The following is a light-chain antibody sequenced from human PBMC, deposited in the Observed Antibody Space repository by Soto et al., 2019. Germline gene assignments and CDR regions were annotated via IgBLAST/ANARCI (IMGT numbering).Light chain of an antibody. Sequence: DIQMTQFPSSLSASVEDRVTITCRASQTISTCLNWYQQKAGTAPKLLIYGASDLESGIPSRFSGSGSGTYFTLTISSLQPEDFAIYYCQQCLTTPRTFGQGTRVEI. CDR3: QQCLTTPRT. J-gene: IGKJ1*01. CDR2: GAS. V-gene: IGKV1-39*01. CDR1: QTISTC.